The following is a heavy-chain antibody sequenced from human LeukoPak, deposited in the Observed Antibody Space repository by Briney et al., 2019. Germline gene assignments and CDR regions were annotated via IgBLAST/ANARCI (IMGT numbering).Heavy chain of an antibody. V-gene: IGHV1-2*02. Sequence: ASVKVSCKASGYTFTDYYVHWVRQAPGQGLEWMGWINPHTGGTNYAQRFQGRVTMTRDTSISTAYMELSRLRSDDTAVYYCARGRLAGNDSWGQGTLVTVSS. J-gene: IGHJ4*02. CDR3: ARGRLAGNDS. CDR1: GYTFTDYY. CDR2: INPHTGGT. D-gene: IGHD6-19*01.